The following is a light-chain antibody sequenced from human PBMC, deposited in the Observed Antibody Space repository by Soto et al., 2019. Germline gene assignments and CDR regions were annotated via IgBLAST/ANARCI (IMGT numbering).Light chain of an antibody. CDR1: SSDIGPYNY. J-gene: IGLJ1*01. V-gene: IGLV2-14*01. CDR2: EVT. Sequence: QSVLTQPASVSGSPGQSITISCIGTSSDIGPYNYVSWYQQHPDKAPKLILYEVTNRPSGASDRFSGSKSGNAAFLTISGLQAEDEADYYCSSYSSSATPYVFGTGTRSP. CDR3: SSYSSSATPYV.